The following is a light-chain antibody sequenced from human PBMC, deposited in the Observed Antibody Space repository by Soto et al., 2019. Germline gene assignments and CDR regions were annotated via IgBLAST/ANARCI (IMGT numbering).Light chain of an antibody. V-gene: IGKV1-5*03. CDR1: QSITNW. CDR2: KAA. J-gene: IGKJ1*01. Sequence: DIQMTQSPSTLSASVGDRLSITCRASQSITNWLAWYQQKPGKAPKLLIYKAANLADEVPSRFAGSGSGTDFTLTITRLQPDDFATYYCQHYNSFSRTFGQGTKVEV. CDR3: QHYNSFSRT.